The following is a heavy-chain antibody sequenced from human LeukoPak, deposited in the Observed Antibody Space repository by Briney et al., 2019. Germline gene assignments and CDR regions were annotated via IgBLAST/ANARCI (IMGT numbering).Heavy chain of an antibody. D-gene: IGHD2-2*01. V-gene: IGHV4-39*01. J-gene: IGHJ4*02. CDR2: MYYTGST. CDR1: GGSIRSSYYY. CDR3: AGRHQLFPFDH. Sequence: SETLSLTCTVSGGSIRSSYYYWGWIRQPPGKGLEWIGTMYYTGSTYYNPSLKSRVTISADTSKNQFSLRLTSVTAADTAVYYCAGRHQLFPFDHWGQGTLVTVSS.